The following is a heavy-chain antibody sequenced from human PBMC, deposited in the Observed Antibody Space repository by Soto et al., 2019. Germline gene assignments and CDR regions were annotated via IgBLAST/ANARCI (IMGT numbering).Heavy chain of an antibody. CDR1: GGSISSSSYY. J-gene: IGHJ4*02. CDR2: IYYSGST. CDR3: SRQPGYRGYGGRGY. V-gene: IGHV4-39*01. Sequence: QLQLQESGPGLVKPSETLSLTCTVSGGSISSSSYYWGWIRQPPGKGLEWIGSIYYSGSTYYNPSLKSRVTISVDTSKNQFSLKRSSVTAADTAVYYCSRQPGYRGYGGRGYWGQGTLVTVSS. D-gene: IGHD5-12*01.